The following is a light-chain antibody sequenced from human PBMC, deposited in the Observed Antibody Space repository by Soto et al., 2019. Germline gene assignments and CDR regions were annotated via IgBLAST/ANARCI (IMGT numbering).Light chain of an antibody. Sequence: QSVLTQPASVSGSPGQSITISCTGTSSEIGDSNYVSWYQQHPGKAPKLVIYDVSNRPSGVSNRFSGSKSANTASLTISGLRAEDEAFFSCSSFRRTSTSYVFGTGPKVPAL. CDR2: DVS. V-gene: IGLV2-14*03. CDR3: SSFRRTSTSYV. J-gene: IGLJ1*01. CDR1: SSEIGDSNY.